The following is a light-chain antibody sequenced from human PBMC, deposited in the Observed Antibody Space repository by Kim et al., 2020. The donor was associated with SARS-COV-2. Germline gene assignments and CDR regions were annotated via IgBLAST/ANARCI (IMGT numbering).Light chain of an antibody. V-gene: IGKV3-20*01. CDR1: QSVSSTS. J-gene: IGKJ2*01. CDR3: QQYGGSPPYT. CDR2: GAS. Sequence: SPGQTATLFCRASQSVSSTSLAWYQQKPGQAPRLLISGASSRATGIPDRFSGSGSGTVFTLTISRLEPEDFAVYYCQQYGGSPPYTFGQGTKLEI.